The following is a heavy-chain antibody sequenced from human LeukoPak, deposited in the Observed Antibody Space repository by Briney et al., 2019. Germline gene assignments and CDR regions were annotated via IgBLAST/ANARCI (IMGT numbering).Heavy chain of an antibody. CDR2: MYHRGTT. CDR1: GYSISDGYY. D-gene: IGHD3-10*01. CDR3: VRDLVTMFRGGFDS. Sequence: SETLSLTCTVSGYSISDGYYWGWVRQSPEKGLEWLGSMYHRGTTYNNPSLKGRISISVGTPNNQVSLRLSSVTAADTAVYYCVRDLVTMFRGGFDSWGQGILVTVSS. J-gene: IGHJ4*02. V-gene: IGHV4-38-2*02.